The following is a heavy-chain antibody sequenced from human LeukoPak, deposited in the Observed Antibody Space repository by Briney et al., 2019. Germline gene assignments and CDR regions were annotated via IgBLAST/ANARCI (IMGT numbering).Heavy chain of an antibody. CDR2: MYHSGST. V-gene: IGHV4-30-2*01. D-gene: IGHD3-22*01. J-gene: IGHJ3*02. CDR1: GGSISSGGFS. CDR3: ARCRGYYSTCSFDI. Sequence: SETLSITCAVSGGSISSGGFSSSWIRQPPGKGLEWIGYMYHSGSTYYNPSLKSRVTISEDRSKNQFSLKLSSVTAADTAVYYCARCRGYYSTCSFDIWGPGTLVTVSS.